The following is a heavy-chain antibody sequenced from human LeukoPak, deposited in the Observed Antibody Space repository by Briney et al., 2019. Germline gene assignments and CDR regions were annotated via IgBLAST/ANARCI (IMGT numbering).Heavy chain of an antibody. Sequence: SETLSLTCSVSIGSISSSKWWSWVRPSPVKGLEWIGEIYLYGTTNYNPSFTSRVTMSVDRSRNQFSLKLTSVTAADTAVYYCARQKWEQQGRDYYFNGLDVWGPGTTVIVSS. J-gene: IGHJ6*02. V-gene: IGHV4-4*02. D-gene: IGHD1/OR15-1a*01. CDR1: IGSISSSKW. CDR2: IYLYGTT. CDR3: ARQKWEQQGRDYYFNGLDV.